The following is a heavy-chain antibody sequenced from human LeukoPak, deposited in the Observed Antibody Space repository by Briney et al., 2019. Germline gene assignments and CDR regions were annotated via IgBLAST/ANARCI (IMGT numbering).Heavy chain of an antibody. V-gene: IGHV1-2*02. CDR1: GYTFTGYY. CDR2: INPNSGGT. Sequence: ASVKVSCKASGYTFTGYYMHWVRQAPGQGLEWMGWINPNSGGTNYAQKFQGRVTMTRDTSISTAYMELSRLRSDDTAVYYCAREGGYSYGRRGAFDIWGQGTMATVSS. J-gene: IGHJ3*02. D-gene: IGHD5-18*01. CDR3: AREGGYSYGRRGAFDI.